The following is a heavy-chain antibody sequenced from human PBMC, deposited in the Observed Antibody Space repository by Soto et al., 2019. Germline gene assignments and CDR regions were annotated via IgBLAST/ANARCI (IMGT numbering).Heavy chain of an antibody. CDR2: ISDYNGNT. D-gene: IGHD1-1*01. Sequence: QVQLVQSVAEVKKPGASVKVSCKASGYTLATYGISWVRQALGQGLEWMGWISDYNGNTNYAQKLQDRVTLTTDTSTNTAYMELRSLRSDDTAVYYCARDGTSMSGMDVWGQGTTVTVSS. CDR1: GYTLATYG. V-gene: IGHV1-18*01. CDR3: ARDGTSMSGMDV. J-gene: IGHJ6*02.